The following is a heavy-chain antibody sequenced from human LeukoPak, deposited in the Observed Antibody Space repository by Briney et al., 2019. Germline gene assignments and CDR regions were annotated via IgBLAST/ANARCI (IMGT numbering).Heavy chain of an antibody. Sequence: PGGSLRLSCAASGFTFSSYWMSWVRQAPGKGLEWVANIKQDGSEKYYVDSVKGRFTISRDNSKNTLYLQMNSLRAEDTAVYYCVRVWYYYTSGSLDYWGQGTLVTVSS. D-gene: IGHD3-10*01. CDR1: GFTFSSYW. V-gene: IGHV3-7*01. CDR2: IKQDGSEK. J-gene: IGHJ4*02. CDR3: VRVWYYYTSGSLDY.